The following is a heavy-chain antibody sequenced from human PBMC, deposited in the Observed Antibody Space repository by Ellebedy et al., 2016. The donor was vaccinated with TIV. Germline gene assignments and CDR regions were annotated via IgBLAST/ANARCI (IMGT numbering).Heavy chain of an antibody. J-gene: IGHJ6*02. CDR1: GGSISSGGYY. V-gene: IGHV4-31*03. CDR3: ARYNWNPRGYSYGMDV. Sequence: SETLSLXXTVSGGSISSGGYYWSWIRQHPGKGLEWIGYIYYSGSTYYSPSLKSRVTMSVDTSKNQFSLKVGSVTAADTAMYYCARYNWNPRGYSYGMDVWGQGTTVTVSS. CDR2: IYYSGST. D-gene: IGHD1-20*01.